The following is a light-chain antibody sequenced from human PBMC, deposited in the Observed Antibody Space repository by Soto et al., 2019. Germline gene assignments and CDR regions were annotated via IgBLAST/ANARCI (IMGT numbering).Light chain of an antibody. CDR1: QRMSSNY. V-gene: IGKV3-20*01. CDR3: PQYGTLPPRYT. CDR2: GTS. Sequence: LVLTQSPGTLSLSPGERATLSCRASQRMSSNYLAWYQQKPGQAPRLLIYGTSSRATGIPDRFSGSGSGTDFTLTISRLEPEDCAVYYCPQYGTLPPRYTFGQGTKLEIK. J-gene: IGKJ2*01.